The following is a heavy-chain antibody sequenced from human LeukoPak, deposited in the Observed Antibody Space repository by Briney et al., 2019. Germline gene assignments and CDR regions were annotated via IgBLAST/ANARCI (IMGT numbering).Heavy chain of an antibody. J-gene: IGHJ4*02. CDR3: AYGGDAYKTGY. V-gene: IGHV4-59*01. CDR2: IYYSGSP. Sequence: PSETLSLTCTVSGASITDYYWSWIRQPPAKGLEWIGYIYYSGSPNYNPSLKSRVTFSLDTSQNQFSLKPTSVTAADTAVYYCAYGGDAYKTGYWGQGTLVTVSS. D-gene: IGHD5-24*01. CDR1: GASITDYY.